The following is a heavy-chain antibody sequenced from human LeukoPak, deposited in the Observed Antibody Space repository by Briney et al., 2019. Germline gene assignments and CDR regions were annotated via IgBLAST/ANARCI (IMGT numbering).Heavy chain of an antibody. CDR2: ISSSSSYI. J-gene: IGHJ4*02. V-gene: IGHV3-21*01. D-gene: IGHD1-26*01. Sequence: PSETLSLTCTVSGGSISSYYWSWIRQPPGKGLEWVSSISSSSSYIKYADSVKGRFTISRDNAKNSLYLQMNSLRAEDTAVYYCARGRGVGATALDYWGQGTLVTVSS. CDR3: ARGRGVGATALDY. CDR1: GGSISSYY.